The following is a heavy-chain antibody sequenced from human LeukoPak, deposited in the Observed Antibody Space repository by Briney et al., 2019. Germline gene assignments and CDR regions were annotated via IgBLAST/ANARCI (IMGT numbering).Heavy chain of an antibody. J-gene: IGHJ5*02. V-gene: IGHV1-2*02. Sequence: ASVKVSCKASGYTFTGYYMHWVRQAPGQGLEWMGWINPNSGGTNYAQKFQGRVTMTRDTSISTAFMELSRLRSDDTAVYYCARDFDTMVRGVIQFDPWGQGTLVTVSS. D-gene: IGHD3-10*01. CDR1: GYTFTGYY. CDR3: ARDFDTMVRGVIQFDP. CDR2: INPNSGGT.